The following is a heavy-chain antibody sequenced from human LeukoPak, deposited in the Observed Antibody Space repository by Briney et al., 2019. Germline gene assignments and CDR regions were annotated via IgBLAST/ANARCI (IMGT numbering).Heavy chain of an antibody. D-gene: IGHD3-22*01. CDR2: ISSSSSYI. J-gene: IGHJ4*02. V-gene: IGHV3-21*01. CDR3: ARDNTYYYDSSGPPTGY. CDR1: GFTFSSYS. Sequence: GGSLRLSCAASGFTFSSYSMNWVRQAPGKGLEWVSSISSSSSYIYYADSVKGRFTISRDNAKNSLYLQMNSLRAEDTAVYYCARDNTYYYDSSGPPTGYWGQGTLVTVSS.